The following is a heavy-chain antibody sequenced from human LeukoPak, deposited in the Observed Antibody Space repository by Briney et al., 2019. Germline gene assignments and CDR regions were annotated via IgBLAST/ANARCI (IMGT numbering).Heavy chain of an antibody. CDR2: ISWNSGSI. V-gene: IGHV3-9*01. J-gene: IGHJ4*02. D-gene: IGHD6-19*01. Sequence: GRSLRLSCAASGFTFDNYAMHWVRQAPGKGLEWVSGISWNSGSIGYADSVKGRFTISGDNAKSSLYLQMNSLRAEDTALYYCPHDTYRSGFDYWGQGTLVTVSS. CDR1: GFTFDNYA. CDR3: PHDTYRSGFDY.